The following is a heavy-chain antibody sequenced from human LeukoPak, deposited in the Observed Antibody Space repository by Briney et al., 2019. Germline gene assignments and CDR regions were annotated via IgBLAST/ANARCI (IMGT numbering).Heavy chain of an antibody. D-gene: IGHD6-6*01. CDR3: AREPRIAARNDY. Sequence: GRSLRLSCAASGFTFSSYGMHWVRQAPGKGLEWVAVISYDGGNKYYADSVKGRFTISRDNSKNTLYLQMNSLRAEDTAVYYCAREPRIAARNDYWGQGTLVTVSS. CDR1: GFTFSSYG. CDR2: ISYDGGNK. J-gene: IGHJ4*02. V-gene: IGHV3-30*03.